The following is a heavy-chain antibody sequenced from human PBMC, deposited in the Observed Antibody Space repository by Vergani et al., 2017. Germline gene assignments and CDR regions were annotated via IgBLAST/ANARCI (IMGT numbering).Heavy chain of an antibody. CDR1: GFSFRNAW. CDR3: TTDPRYCGDGSCYWLRDHHYYGMDV. CDR2: IKSKFDRGTT. Sequence: EVQVVESGGGLVKPGGSLRLSCVASGFSFRNAWMNWVRRTPGKGLEWVGRIKSKFDRGTTDYAAAVKGRFTISRDDSKNTLFLQMNGLKTEDIGVYYCTTDPRYCGDGSCYWLRDHHYYGMDVWGQGTTVTVSS. D-gene: IGHD2-21*01. J-gene: IGHJ6*02. V-gene: IGHV3-15*07.